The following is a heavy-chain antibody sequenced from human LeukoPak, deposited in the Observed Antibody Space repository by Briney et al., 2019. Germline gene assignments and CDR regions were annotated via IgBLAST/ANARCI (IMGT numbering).Heavy chain of an antibody. Sequence: GASVKVSCKASGYTFTGYYMHWVRQAPGQGLEWMGWINPNSGGTNYAQKFQGWVTMTRDTSISTAYMELSRLRSDDTAVYYCARDGGYGSGSYGDYWGQGTLVTVSS. CDR1: GYTFTGYY. CDR2: INPNSGGT. D-gene: IGHD3-10*01. CDR3: ARDGGYGSGSYGDY. J-gene: IGHJ4*02. V-gene: IGHV1-2*04.